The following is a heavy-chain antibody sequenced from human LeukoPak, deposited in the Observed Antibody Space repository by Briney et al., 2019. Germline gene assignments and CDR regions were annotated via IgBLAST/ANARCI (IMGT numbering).Heavy chain of an antibody. J-gene: IGHJ6*02. CDR2: VKSKTDGGTA. CDR3: TLSGLWSVGIMAV. Sequence: GGSLRLSCTASGFSFSTTWMTWLRHVPGKGLEWVGRVKSKTDGGTADYGVPVKGRFTISRDDSRNTLYLQMNSLKTEDTAMYYCTLSGLWSVGIMAVWGRGTAVTVSS. V-gene: IGHV3-15*07. D-gene: IGHD1-26*01. CDR1: GFSFSTTW.